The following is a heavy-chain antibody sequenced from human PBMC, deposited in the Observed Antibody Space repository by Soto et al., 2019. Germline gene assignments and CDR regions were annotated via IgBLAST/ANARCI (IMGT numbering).Heavy chain of an antibody. CDR3: ARDGFCSSTSCYYYYYYMDV. V-gene: IGHV3-7*01. CDR1: GFTFSSYW. Sequence: GGSLRLSCAASGFTFSSYWMSWVRQAPGKGLEWVANIKQDGSEKYYVDSVKGRFTISRDNAKNSLYLQMNSLRAEDTAVYYCARDGFCSSTSCYYYYYYMDVWGKGTTVTVSS. J-gene: IGHJ6*03. CDR2: IKQDGSEK. D-gene: IGHD2-2*01.